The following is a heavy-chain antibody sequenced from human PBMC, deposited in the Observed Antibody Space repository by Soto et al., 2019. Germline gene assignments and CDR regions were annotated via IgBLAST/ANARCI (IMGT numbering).Heavy chain of an antibody. J-gene: IGHJ6*02. CDR3: ARHSSSTNYYYYGMDV. D-gene: IGHD6-6*01. CDR1: GGTFSSYA. CDR2: IIPMFGTA. V-gene: IGHV1-69*12. Sequence: QVQLVQSGAEVKKPGSSVKVSCKASGGTFSSYAISWVRQAPGQGLEWMGGIIPMFGTADYAQRVQGRVTIPAXXXTXXAYMELSSLRSEDTAVYYCARHSSSTNYYYYGMDVWGQGTTVTVSS.